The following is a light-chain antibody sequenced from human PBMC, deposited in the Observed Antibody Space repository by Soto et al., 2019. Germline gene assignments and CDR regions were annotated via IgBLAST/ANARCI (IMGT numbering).Light chain of an antibody. CDR3: PFYYCGGQPNLV. Sequence: QAVVTQESSLTVSPGGTVTLTCASSTGAVTSGHHPHWLQQKPGQAPRTVIYSTDNKQDWTPARFSGSLLGGKAALTVSGVPPEDEAEYYCPFYYCGGQPNLVFGGGTKVTVL. CDR2: STD. CDR1: TGAVTSGHH. J-gene: IGLJ2*01. V-gene: IGLV7-43*01.